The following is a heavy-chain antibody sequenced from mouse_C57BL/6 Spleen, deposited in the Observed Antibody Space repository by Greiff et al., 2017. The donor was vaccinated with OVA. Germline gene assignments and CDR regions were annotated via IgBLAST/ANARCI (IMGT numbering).Heavy chain of an antibody. CDR1: GYAFSSYW. CDR2: IYPGDGDT. Sequence: VQLLESGAELVKPGASVKISCKASGYAFSSYWMNWVKQRPGKGLEWIGQIYPGDGDTNSNGKFKGKATLTADKSSSTAYMQLSSLTSEDSAVYFCARDDYYGSSSEGFDYWGQGTTLTVSS. V-gene: IGHV1-80*01. CDR3: ARDDYYGSSSEGFDY. D-gene: IGHD1-1*01. J-gene: IGHJ2*01.